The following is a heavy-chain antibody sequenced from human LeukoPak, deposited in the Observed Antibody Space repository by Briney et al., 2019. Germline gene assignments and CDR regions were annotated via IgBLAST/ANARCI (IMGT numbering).Heavy chain of an antibody. D-gene: IGHD3-16*01. CDR3: AKDSSQGGDYFDS. Sequence: PGGSLRLSCAASEFTFSKYAVNAVRQAPGKGLEWVSGINGSGVITFYADSVKGRFTISRDNSKNTLYLQMNSLRAEDTAIYYCAKDSSQGGDYFDSCGQGTLVTVSS. CDR1: EFTFSKYA. CDR2: INGSGVIT. J-gene: IGHJ4*02. V-gene: IGHV3-23*01.